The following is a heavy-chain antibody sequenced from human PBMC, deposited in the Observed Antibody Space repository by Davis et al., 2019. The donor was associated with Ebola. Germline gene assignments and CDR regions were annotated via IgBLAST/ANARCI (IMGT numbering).Heavy chain of an antibody. Sequence: SETLSLTCTVSGGSISSYYWSWIRQPPGKGLEWIGYIYYSGSTNYNPSLKSRVTISVDTSKNQFSLKLSSVTAADTAVYYCARVRYYPFYYGWTSGAKGPRSPSPQ. CDR1: GGSISSYY. V-gene: IGHV4-59*01. D-gene: IGHD3-16*02. CDR2: IYYSGST. J-gene: IGHJ6*04. CDR3: ARVRYYPFYYGWTS.